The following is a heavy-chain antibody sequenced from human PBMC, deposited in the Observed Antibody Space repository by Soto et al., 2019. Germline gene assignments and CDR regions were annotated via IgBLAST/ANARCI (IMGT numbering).Heavy chain of an antibody. CDR3: ASSDYGGTLCED. Sequence: QVQLVESGGGVVQPGRSLRLSCAASGFTFSSYAMHWVRQAPGMGLEWVAVISYDGSNKYYADSVKGRFNISRDNSKNPLHLHMHRLRDEATAVYHWASSDYGGTLCEDWGQGTLVTVSS. D-gene: IGHD4-17*01. CDR1: GFTFSSYA. J-gene: IGHJ4*02. V-gene: IGHV3-30-3*01. CDR2: ISYDGSNK.